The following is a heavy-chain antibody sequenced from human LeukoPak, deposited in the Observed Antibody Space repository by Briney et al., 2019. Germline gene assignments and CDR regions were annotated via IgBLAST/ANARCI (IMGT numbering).Heavy chain of an antibody. J-gene: IGHJ4*02. D-gene: IGHD5-24*01. V-gene: IGHV4-59*01. CDR1: GGSISSYY. CDR2: IYNSENT. Sequence: PSETLSLTCSVSGGSISSYYWSWIRQSPENGLEWIGYIYNSENTNYNLFLKSRVTISADTSKNQFSLKLTSVTAADTAVYYCARYRGTYGYYFDYWGQGKLVIVSS. CDR3: ARYRGTYGYYFDY.